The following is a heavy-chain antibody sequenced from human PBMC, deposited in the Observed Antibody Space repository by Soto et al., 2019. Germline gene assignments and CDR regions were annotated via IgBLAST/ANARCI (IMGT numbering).Heavy chain of an antibody. CDR3: ARDSTGSIDY. J-gene: IGHJ4*02. Sequence: QVQLQESGPGLVKPSQTLSLTCTVSGGSISSGGYYWSWIPQHPGKGLEWIGYIYYSGSTYYNPSLTSRVTISVDTAKNQCSLRLSSVTAADTAVYYCARDSTGSIDYWGQGTLVTVSS. CDR2: IYYSGST. CDR1: GGSISSGGYY. V-gene: IGHV4-31*03. D-gene: IGHD2-2*01.